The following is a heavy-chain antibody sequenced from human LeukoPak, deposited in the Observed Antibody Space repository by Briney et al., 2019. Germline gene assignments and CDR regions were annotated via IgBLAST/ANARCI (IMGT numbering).Heavy chain of an antibody. D-gene: IGHD1-26*01. J-gene: IGHJ2*01. V-gene: IGHV1-8*01. Sequence: ASVKVSCRASGYTFTSYDINWVRQATGQGLEWMGWMNPNSGNTGYAQKFQGRVTMTRNTSISTAYMELSSLRSENTAVYYCARGQSGSYYDWYFDLWGRGTLVTVSS. CDR2: MNPNSGNT. CDR1: GYTFTSYD. CDR3: ARGQSGSYYDWYFDL.